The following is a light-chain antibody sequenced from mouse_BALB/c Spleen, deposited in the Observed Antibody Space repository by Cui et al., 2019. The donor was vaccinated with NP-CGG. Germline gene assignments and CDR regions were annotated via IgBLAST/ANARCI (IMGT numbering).Light chain of an antibody. Sequence: QAVVTPLSALSTSPGETVTLTGRSSTGAVTTSNYANWVQEKPDHLFTGLIGGTNNRAPGVPARFSGSLIGDKAALTITGAQTEDEAIYFCALWYSNHWVFGGGTKLTFL. CDR2: GTN. CDR1: TGAVTTSNY. CDR3: ALWYSNHWV. J-gene: IGLJ1*01. V-gene: IGLV1*01.